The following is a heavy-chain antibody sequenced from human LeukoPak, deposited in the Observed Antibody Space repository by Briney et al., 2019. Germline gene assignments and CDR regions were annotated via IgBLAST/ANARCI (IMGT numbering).Heavy chain of an antibody. CDR2: IFDSGYT. V-gene: IGHV4-59*01. D-gene: IGHD2-15*01. Sequence: SETLSLTCTVSGGSISSYYWSWIRQPPGKGLELIGYIFDSGYTNYNPSLDSRVTISVGTSKSQFSLKLTSVTAADTAVYYCARAKDLGVVRSFDYWGQGALVTVSS. CDR1: GGSISSYY. CDR3: ARAKDLGVVRSFDY. J-gene: IGHJ4*02.